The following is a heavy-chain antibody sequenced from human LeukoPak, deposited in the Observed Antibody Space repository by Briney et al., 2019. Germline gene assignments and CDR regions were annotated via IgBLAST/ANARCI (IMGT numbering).Heavy chain of an antibody. CDR2: IYHSGST. Sequence: PSETLSLTCTVSGYSISSGYYWGWIRQPPGKGLEWIGSIYHSGSTYYNPSLKSRVTISVDTSKNQFSLKLSSVTAADTAVYYCAREGIVGAITREVDYWGQGTLVTVSS. CDR3: AREGIVGAITREVDY. J-gene: IGHJ4*02. D-gene: IGHD1-26*01. CDR1: GYSISSGYY. V-gene: IGHV4-38-2*02.